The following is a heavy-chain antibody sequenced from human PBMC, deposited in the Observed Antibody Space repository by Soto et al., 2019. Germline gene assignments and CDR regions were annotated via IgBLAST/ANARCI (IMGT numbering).Heavy chain of an antibody. J-gene: IGHJ3*01. V-gene: IGHV3-48*03. CDR3: AREPPSYYYDSSGYYVV. Sequence: GGSLRLSCAASGFTFSSYEMNWVRQAPGKGLEWVSYISSSGSTIYYADSVKGRFTISRDNAKNSLYLQMNSLRAEDTAVYYCAREPPSYYYDSSGYYVVWGQGTKVTV. CDR1: GFTFSSYE. D-gene: IGHD3-22*01. CDR2: ISSSGSTI.